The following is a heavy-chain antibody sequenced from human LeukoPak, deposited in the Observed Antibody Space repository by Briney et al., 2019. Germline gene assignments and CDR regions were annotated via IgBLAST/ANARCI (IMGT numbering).Heavy chain of an antibody. CDR2: TYDRSKWNS. CDR1: GDSVSSNSAS. CDR3: ARDPDNSYEWGPFDP. D-gene: IGHD1-1*01. Sequence: SQTLSLTCAISGDSVSSNSASRNWIRQSPSRCLEWLGITYDRSKWNSDYAVSVKRRITINPATSKTQFSLHLESVTTEDTAVYYCARDPDNSYEWGPFDPWGQGTLVTVSS. J-gene: IGHJ5*02. V-gene: IGHV6-1*01.